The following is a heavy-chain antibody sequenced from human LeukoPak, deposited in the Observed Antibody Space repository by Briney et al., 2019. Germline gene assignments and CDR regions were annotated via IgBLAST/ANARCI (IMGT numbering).Heavy chain of an antibody. CDR2: IKEDGSKK. J-gene: IGHJ4*02. CDR3: AKDVGKWESXHFFDY. CDR1: GFTFSSCW. V-gene: IGHV3-7*03. Sequence: PGGSLRLSCAASGFTFSSCWMTWVRQAPGKGLEWVANIKEDGSKKNYVDSVKGRFTIFRDNARNTLYLQMNSLRGDDTAVYYCAKDVGKWESXHFFDYWGQGTLVTVSS. D-gene: IGHD1-26*01.